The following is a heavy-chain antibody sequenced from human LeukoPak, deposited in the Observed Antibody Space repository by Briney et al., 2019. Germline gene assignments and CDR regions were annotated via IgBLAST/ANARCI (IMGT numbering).Heavy chain of an antibody. V-gene: IGHV4-39*07. CDR3: ARLVSGSPDYFDY. D-gene: IGHD1-14*01. J-gene: IGHJ4*02. CDR1: GGSISSSSYY. CDR2: IYYSGST. Sequence: SETLSLTCTVSGGSISSSSYYWGWIRQPPGKGLEWIGSIYYSGSTYYNPSLKSRVTISVDTSKNQFSLKLSSVTAADTAMYYCARLVSGSPDYFDYWGQGSLVTVSS.